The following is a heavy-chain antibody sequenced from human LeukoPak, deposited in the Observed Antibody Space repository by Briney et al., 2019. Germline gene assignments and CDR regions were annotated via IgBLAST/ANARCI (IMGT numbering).Heavy chain of an antibody. CDR3: ARRAGGYSHPYDY. D-gene: IGHD4-23*01. CDR2: ISSSSSYI. Sequence: GGSLRLSCAASGFTFSSYSMNWVRQAPGKGLEWVSSISSSSSYIYYADSVKGRFTISRDISKNTVYLQMNSLRAEDTAVYYCARRAGGYSHPYDYWGQGILVTVSS. V-gene: IGHV3-21*04. CDR1: GFTFSSYS. J-gene: IGHJ4*02.